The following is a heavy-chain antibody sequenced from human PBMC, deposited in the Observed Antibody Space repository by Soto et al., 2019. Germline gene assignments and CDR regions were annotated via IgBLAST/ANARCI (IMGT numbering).Heavy chain of an antibody. V-gene: IGHV4-31*11. CDR2: IAYSGDT. J-gene: IGHJ5*02. CDR1: GGSIISADSY. D-gene: IGHD2-2*01. CDR3: ARCSLVVVPAPGFDP. Sequence: SETLSLTCAVSGGSIISADSYWFWIRKHPGKGLEWIGYIAYSGDTCYNPSLKSRVTISVDTSKNQFSLKLSSVSAADTALYYCARCSLVVVPAPGFDPWGRGTLVTVSS.